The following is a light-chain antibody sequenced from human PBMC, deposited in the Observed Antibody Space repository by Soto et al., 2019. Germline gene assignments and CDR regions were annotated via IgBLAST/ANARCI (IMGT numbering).Light chain of an antibody. CDR3: ISYTSSSTLRRV. CDR1: SSDVGGYNY. Sequence: QSALTQPASVSGSPGPSITISCTGTSSDVGGYNYVSCYQQHPGKDPKLMIYDVSNRPSGVSNRFSGPKSSNTASLTISGLQAEDEADYYFISYTSSSTLRRVFGVGTKLAVL. J-gene: IGLJ2*01. V-gene: IGLV2-14*01. CDR2: DVS.